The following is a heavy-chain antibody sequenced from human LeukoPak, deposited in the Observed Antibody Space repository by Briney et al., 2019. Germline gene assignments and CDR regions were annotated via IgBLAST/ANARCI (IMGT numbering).Heavy chain of an antibody. CDR3: ARFVYRSWYDRAFDI. D-gene: IGHD6-13*01. CDR2: INHSGST. V-gene: IGHV4-34*01. Sequence: PSETLSLTCAVYGGSFGGYYWSWIRQPPGKGLEWIGEINHSGSTNYNPSLKSRVTISVDTSKNQFSLKLSSVTAADTAVYYCARFVYRSWYDRAFDIWGQGTMVTVSS. CDR1: GGSFGGYY. J-gene: IGHJ3*02.